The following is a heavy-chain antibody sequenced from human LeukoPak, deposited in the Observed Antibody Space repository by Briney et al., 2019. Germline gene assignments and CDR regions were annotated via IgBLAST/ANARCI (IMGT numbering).Heavy chain of an antibody. J-gene: IGHJ4*02. Sequence: SVTLSLTCTVSGGSIGSGTYYWGWIRQSPGKGLEWIGSIFYSGSTNYNPSLKSRVTISVDTSKNQFSLKLSSVTAADTAVYYCARTRGSHPSPFDSWGQGTLVTVSS. CDR3: ARTRGSHPSPFDS. CDR1: GGSIGSGTYY. V-gene: IGHV4-39*07. CDR2: IFYSGST. D-gene: IGHD3-10*01.